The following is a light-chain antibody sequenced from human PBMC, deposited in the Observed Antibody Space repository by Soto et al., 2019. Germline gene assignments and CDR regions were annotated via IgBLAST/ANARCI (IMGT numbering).Light chain of an antibody. V-gene: IGKV1-5*03. CDR3: QQYNSYFFT. CDR1: ETINGW. J-gene: IGKJ3*01. CDR2: RAS. Sequence: DIQMTQSPSTLSASVGDRVNITCRASETINGWLAWYQQKPGKAPKLLISRASDLQTGVPTRFSGSGSGTEFTLTISSLQTDVATYYCQQYNSYFFTFGPGTKVDVK.